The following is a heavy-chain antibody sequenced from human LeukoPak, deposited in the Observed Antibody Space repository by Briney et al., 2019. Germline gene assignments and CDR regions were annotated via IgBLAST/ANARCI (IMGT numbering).Heavy chain of an antibody. J-gene: IGHJ4*02. CDR1: GGSISSSSYY. D-gene: IGHD3-10*01. CDR3: ARPWGSGSYYNV. V-gene: IGHV4-39*01. CDR2: IYYSGST. Sequence: PSETLSLTCTVSGGSISSSSYYWGWIRQPPGKGLEWIGSIYYSGSTYYNPSLKSRVTISVDTSKNQFPLKLSSVTAADTAVYYCARPWGSGSYYNVWGQGTLVTVSS.